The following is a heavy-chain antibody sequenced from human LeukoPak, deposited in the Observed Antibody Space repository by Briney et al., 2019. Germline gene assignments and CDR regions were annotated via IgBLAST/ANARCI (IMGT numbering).Heavy chain of an antibody. J-gene: IGHJ4*02. Sequence: PGGSLRLSCAASGFTFTDYNMNWVRQAPGKGLEWVSSISTSSDYIYYADSVKGRFAISRDNAKNSLYLQMNSLRAEDTAVYYCAGKDGYNGPLDYWGQGTLVTVSS. CDR3: AGKDGYNGPLDY. V-gene: IGHV3-21*01. D-gene: IGHD5-24*01. CDR2: ISTSSDYI. CDR1: GFTFTDYN.